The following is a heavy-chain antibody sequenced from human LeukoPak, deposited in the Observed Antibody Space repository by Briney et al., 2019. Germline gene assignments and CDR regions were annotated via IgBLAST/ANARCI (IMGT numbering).Heavy chain of an antibody. Sequence: SETLSLTCTVSGGSISSYYWSWIRQPPGKGLEWIGYIYYSGSTNYNPSLKSRVTISVDTSKNQFSLKLSSVTAADTAVYYCARPAVAGIYWYFDLWGRGTLVTVSS. CDR2: IYYSGST. CDR1: GGSISSYY. CDR3: ARPAVAGIYWYFDL. D-gene: IGHD6-19*01. V-gene: IGHV4-59*08. J-gene: IGHJ2*01.